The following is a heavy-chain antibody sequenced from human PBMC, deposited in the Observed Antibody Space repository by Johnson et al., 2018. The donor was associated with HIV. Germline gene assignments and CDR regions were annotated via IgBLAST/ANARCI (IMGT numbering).Heavy chain of an antibody. J-gene: IGHJ3*02. V-gene: IGHV3-13*01. Sequence: EVQVVESGGGLVQPGGSLRLSCAASGFTFSNYDMHWVRQGTGKGLEWVSAIGTAGDTYYPGSVKGRFTISREKAKNSFYLQMNSLRAGDTAVYYCAVSYSSSSGAFDIWGQGTMVTVAS. CDR2: IGTAGDT. D-gene: IGHD6-6*01. CDR1: GFTFSNYD. CDR3: AVSYSSSSGAFDI.